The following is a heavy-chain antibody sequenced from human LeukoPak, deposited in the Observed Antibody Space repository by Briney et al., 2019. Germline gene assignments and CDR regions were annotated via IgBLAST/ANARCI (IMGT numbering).Heavy chain of an antibody. Sequence: GGSLRLSCAASGFTFSDYYMSWICQAPGKGLEWVSFISSSGTDIFYADSMKGRFTISRDNAKNSLYLQMNSLRAEDTAVYYRVRYCSSTSCYIGSGEYFQHWGQGTLVAVSS. CDR2: ISSSGTDI. V-gene: IGHV3-11*01. CDR1: GFTFSDYY. CDR3: VRYCSSTSCYIGSGEYFQH. J-gene: IGHJ1*01. D-gene: IGHD2-2*02.